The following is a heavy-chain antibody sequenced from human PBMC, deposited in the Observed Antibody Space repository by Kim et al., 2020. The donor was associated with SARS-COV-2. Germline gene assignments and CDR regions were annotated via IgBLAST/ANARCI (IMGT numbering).Heavy chain of an antibody. CDR1: GVSRSGDD. CDR2: INYSGTS. D-gene: IGHD2-8*02. J-gene: IGHJ6*02. V-gene: IGHV4-34*01. CDR3: ARGRAGVVPSPVLGLGPYFDYYAIDV. Sequence: SETLSLTCAVYGVSRSGDDWTWISQPPGKGLEWIGEINYSGTSNCNPSLKSRVTMSLDTSKNQFSLTLRSLTAADTAVYYCARGRAGVVPSPVLGLGPYFDYYAIDVWGQRPTVTVSS.